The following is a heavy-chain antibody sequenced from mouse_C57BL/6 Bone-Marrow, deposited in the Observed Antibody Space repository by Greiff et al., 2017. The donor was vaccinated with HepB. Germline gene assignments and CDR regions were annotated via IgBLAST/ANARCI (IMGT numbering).Heavy chain of an antibody. V-gene: IGHV1-54*01. CDR2: INPGSGGT. Sequence: VQLQQSGAELVRPGTSVKVSCKASGYAFTNYLIEWVKQRPGQGLEWIGVINPGSGGTNYNEKFKGKATLTADKSSSTAYMQLSSLTSEDSAVYFCARSGVYSNYEAWFAYWGQGTRVTVSA. D-gene: IGHD2-5*01. CDR1: GYAFTNYL. CDR3: ARSGVYSNYEAWFAY. J-gene: IGHJ3*01.